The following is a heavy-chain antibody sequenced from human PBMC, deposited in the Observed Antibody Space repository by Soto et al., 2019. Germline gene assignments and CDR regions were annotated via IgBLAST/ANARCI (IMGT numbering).Heavy chain of an antibody. V-gene: IGHV1-18*01. CDR1: GYTFTSYG. Sequence: GASVKVSCKASGYTFTSYGISWVRQAPGQGLEWMGWISAYNGNTNYAQKIQGRVTMTTDTSTSTAYMELRSLRSDDTAVYYCARDVRGDLSPNYYYYGMDVWGQGTTVTVSS. CDR3: ARDVRGDLSPNYYYYGMDV. D-gene: IGHD2-21*02. J-gene: IGHJ6*02. CDR2: ISAYNGNT.